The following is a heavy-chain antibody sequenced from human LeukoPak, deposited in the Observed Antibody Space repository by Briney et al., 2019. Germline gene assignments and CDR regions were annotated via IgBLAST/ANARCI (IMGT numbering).Heavy chain of an antibody. CDR2: ISYDGRNK. J-gene: IGHJ4*02. V-gene: IGHV3-30*04. CDR3: ARETRGTGYYFDY. D-gene: IGHD2-15*01. Sequence: GKSLRLSCAASGFTFSSYPMHWVRQAPGKGLEWVAVISYDGRNKYYAASVKGRFTISRDNSKNTLYLQMNSLRSGDTAVYYCARETRGTGYYFDYWGQGTLVTVSS. CDR1: GFTFSSYP.